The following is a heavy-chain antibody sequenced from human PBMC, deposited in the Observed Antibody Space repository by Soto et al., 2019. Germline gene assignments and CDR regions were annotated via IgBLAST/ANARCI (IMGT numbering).Heavy chain of an antibody. CDR2: IDPSDSFA. Sequence: GESLKISCQAFEYSFPIYWISWVRQKPGGGLEWMGRIDPSDSFATYSPSFQGHVTISADKSTRTVYLEWRSLQASDTATYYCARHQYGSGNSNFDFWGQGTPVTVSS. CDR3: ARHQYGSGNSNFDF. V-gene: IGHV5-10-1*01. J-gene: IGHJ4*02. D-gene: IGHD3-10*01. CDR1: EYSFPIYW.